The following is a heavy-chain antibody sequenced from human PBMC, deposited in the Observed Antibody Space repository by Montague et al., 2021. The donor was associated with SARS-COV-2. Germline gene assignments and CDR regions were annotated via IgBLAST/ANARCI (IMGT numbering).Heavy chain of an antibody. Sequence: SETLSLTCTVSGGSISSYYWNWIRQSAGKGLEWIGRIYTSGSTNYDPSLKSRVTMSVDTSKNQFSLKLSSVTAADTAMYYCARGALFYDSSGYYSDAFDIWGQGTVVTVSS. CDR3: ARGALFYDSSGYYSDAFDI. J-gene: IGHJ3*02. CDR2: IYTSGST. D-gene: IGHD3-22*01. V-gene: IGHV4-4*07. CDR1: GGSISSYY.